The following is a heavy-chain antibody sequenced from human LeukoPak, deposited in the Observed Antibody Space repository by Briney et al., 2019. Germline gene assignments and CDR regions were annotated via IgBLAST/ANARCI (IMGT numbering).Heavy chain of an antibody. CDR1: GYTFTSYG. CDR2: ISAYNGNT. V-gene: IGHV1-18*01. J-gene: IGHJ5*02. D-gene: IGHD3-22*01. CDR3: ARDLYDSSGYRGFDWFDP. Sequence: ASVKVCCKASGYTFTSYGISWVRQAPGQGLEWMGWISAYNGNTNYAQKLQGRVTMTTDTSTSTAYMELRSLRSDDTAVYYCARDLYDSSGYRGFDWFDPWGQGTLVTVSS.